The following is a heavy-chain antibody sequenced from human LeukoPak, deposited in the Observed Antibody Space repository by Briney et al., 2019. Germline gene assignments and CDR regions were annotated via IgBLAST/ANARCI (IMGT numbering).Heavy chain of an antibody. V-gene: IGHV3-30*18. CDR1: GFTFSSYG. CDR2: LSYDGSNK. D-gene: IGHD2-15*01. CDR3: AKGRGGYCSGGSCDNYYYYYGMDV. J-gene: IGHJ6*02. Sequence: GGSLRLSCAASGFTFSSYGMHWVRQAPGKGLEWVAVLSYDGSNKYYADSVKGRFTISRDNSKNTLYLQMNSLRAEDTAVYYCAKGRGGYCSGGSCDNYYYYYGMDVWGQGTTVTVSS.